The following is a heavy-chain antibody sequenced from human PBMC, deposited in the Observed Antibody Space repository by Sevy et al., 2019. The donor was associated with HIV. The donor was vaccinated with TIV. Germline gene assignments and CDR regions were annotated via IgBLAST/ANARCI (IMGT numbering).Heavy chain of an antibody. CDR3: AKDVGQWLGKDAFDV. CDR2: ISWNSGSI. CDR1: GFTFDDYG. Sequence: GGSLGLSCAASGFTFDDYGINWVRQAPGKGLEWVSGISWNSGSIGYADSVKGRFTISRDNAKNSLYLQMNSLRPDDTGLYYCAKDVGQWLGKDAFDVWGRGTMVTVSS. V-gene: IGHV3-9*01. J-gene: IGHJ3*01. D-gene: IGHD6-19*01.